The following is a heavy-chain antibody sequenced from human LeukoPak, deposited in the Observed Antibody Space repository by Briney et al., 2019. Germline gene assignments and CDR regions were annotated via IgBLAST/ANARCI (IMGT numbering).Heavy chain of an antibody. V-gene: IGHV2-5*02. CDR3: AHRGEYNIFTGYYTPLFDY. CDR2: IYWDDDK. Sequence: SGPTLVNPTQTLTLTCTFSGFSLSTSGVGVGWIRQPPGKALEWLALIYWDDDKRYSPSLKSRLTITKDTSKNQGVLTMTNMDTLYTHTYYSAHRGEYNIFTGYYTPLFDYWGQGTLVTVSS. CDR1: GFSLSTSGVG. J-gene: IGHJ4*02. D-gene: IGHD3-9*01.